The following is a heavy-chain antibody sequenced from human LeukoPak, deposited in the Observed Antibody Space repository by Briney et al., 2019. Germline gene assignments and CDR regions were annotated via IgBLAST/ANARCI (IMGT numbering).Heavy chain of an antibody. CDR3: AKARVPTGNGYYSD. J-gene: IGHJ4*02. CDR1: GFTFSSYA. Sequence: GGSLRLSCAASGFTFSSYAVTWVRQAPGKGLEWVSDISDSGGSTYNADSVRGRFTISRDNSKNTLYLQMNSLRAEDTAIYYCAKARVPTGNGYYSDWGQGTLVTVSS. CDR2: ISDSGGST. V-gene: IGHV3-23*01. D-gene: IGHD3-22*01.